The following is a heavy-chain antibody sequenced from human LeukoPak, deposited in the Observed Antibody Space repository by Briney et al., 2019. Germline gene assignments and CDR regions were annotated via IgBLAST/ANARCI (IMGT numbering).Heavy chain of an antibody. CDR2: ISHDGSDK. CDR3: AKEGESGYSGGFDY. Sequence: GGSLRLSCAASDSTFVVMPMTWFGKPPGKGLEWGAFISHDGSDKYYADSVKGRFTISSDNSKNTQFLQMNSLRVEDTAMYYCAKEGESGYSGGFDYWGQGTLVTVSS. CDR1: DSTFVVMP. V-gene: IGHV3-30*18. J-gene: IGHJ4*02. D-gene: IGHD3-3*01.